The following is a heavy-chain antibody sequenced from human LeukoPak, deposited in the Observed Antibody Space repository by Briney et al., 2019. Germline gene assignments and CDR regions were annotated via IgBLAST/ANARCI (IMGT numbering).Heavy chain of an antibody. CDR2: IYSSESS. Sequence: SETLSLTCSVSGGSISSSYWSWIRQPPGKGLQWIGYIYSSESSNYNPSLKSRVTMSVDTSRTQFSLKLSSVTAADTAVYYCARLRTIGDWYFDLWGRGTLVTVSS. CDR3: ARLRTIGDWYFDL. V-gene: IGHV4-4*09. CDR1: GGSISSSY. D-gene: IGHD1/OR15-1a*01. J-gene: IGHJ2*01.